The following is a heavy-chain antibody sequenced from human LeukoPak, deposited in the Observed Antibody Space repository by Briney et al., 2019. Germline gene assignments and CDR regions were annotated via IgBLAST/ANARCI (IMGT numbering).Heavy chain of an antibody. D-gene: IGHD3-10*01. CDR3: ARDGHLWSFDC. J-gene: IGHJ4*02. CDR2: INSDGSSK. Sequence: GGSLRLSCTVSGFTLSSYWMHWVRQAPGKGLVWVSHINSDGSSKRYADSVKGRFTISRDNANNTLYLQMNSLRAEDTAVYYCARDGHLWSFDCWGQGTLVTVSS. V-gene: IGHV3-74*01. CDR1: GFTLSSYW.